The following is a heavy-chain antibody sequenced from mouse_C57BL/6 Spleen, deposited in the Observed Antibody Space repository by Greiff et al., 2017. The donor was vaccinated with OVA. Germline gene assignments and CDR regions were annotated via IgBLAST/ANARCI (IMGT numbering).Heavy chain of an antibody. V-gene: IGHV1-52*01. CDR1: GYTFTSYW. CDR3: ARREVSYWYFDV. Sequence: QVQLKQPGAELVRPGSSVKLSCKASGYTFTSYWMHWVKQRPIQGLEWIGNIDPSDSETHYNQKFKDKATLTVDKSSSTAYMQLSSLTSEDSAVYYCARREVSYWYFDVWGTGTTVTVSS. D-gene: IGHD2-14*01. J-gene: IGHJ1*03. CDR2: IDPSDSET.